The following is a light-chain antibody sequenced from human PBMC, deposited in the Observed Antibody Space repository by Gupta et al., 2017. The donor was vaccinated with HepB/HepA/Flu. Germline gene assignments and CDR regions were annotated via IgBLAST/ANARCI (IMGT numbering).Light chain of an antibody. V-gene: IGLV4-69*02. CDR3: QTWGTGFRI. Sequence: QVVLTQSPSASASPGASVKLICTLSSGHSTYTIAWHQQQPEKGPRYLMNLNSDGSHSKGDGIPDRFSGSSSGAERYLTISSLQSDDEADYYCQTWGTGFRIFGGGTKLTVL. CDR2: LNSDGSH. CDR1: SGHSTYT. J-gene: IGLJ2*01.